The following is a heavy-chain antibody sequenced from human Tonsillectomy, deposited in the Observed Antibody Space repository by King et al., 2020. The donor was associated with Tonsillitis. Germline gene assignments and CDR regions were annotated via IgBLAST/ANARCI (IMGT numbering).Heavy chain of an antibody. CDR3: ASPYPVLKY. Sequence: VQLQESGPRLVKPSETLSLTCTVSGGSISSYYWSWIRQPPGKGLEWIGYIYYSGSTKHNPSLKSRVTISVDTSKNQFSLKLCSVTAADTAVYYCASPYPVLKYWGQGTLVTVSA. J-gene: IGHJ4*02. CDR2: IYYSGST. D-gene: IGHD3-9*01. V-gene: IGHV4-59*01. CDR1: GGSISSYY.